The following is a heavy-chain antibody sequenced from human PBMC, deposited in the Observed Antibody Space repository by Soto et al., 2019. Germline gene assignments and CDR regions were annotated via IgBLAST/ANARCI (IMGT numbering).Heavy chain of an antibody. J-gene: IGHJ6*02. V-gene: IGHV4-61*01. CDR1: GGSVSSGSHY. CDR2: IYYTGNT. Sequence: SETLSLTCTVSGGSVSSGSHYWSRIRQPPGKGLEWIGYIYYTGNTNCNPSLLSRVTISVDTSKNQFSLRLSSVTAADTAVYYCARGEYCSGDTCPGYYYYYYGMDVWGQGTTVTVSS. D-gene: IGHD2-15*01. CDR3: ARGEYCSGDTCPGYYYYYYGMDV.